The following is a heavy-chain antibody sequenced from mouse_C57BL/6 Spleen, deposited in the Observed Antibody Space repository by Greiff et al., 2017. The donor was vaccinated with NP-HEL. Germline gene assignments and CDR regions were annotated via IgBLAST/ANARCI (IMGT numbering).Heavy chain of an antibody. Sequence: EVKLVESGAELVRPGASVKLSCTASGFNIKDDYMHWVKQRPEQGLEWIGWIDPENGDTEYASKFQGKATITADTSSNTAYLQLSSLTSEDTAVYYCTTSGTTADYFDYWGQGTTLTVSS. D-gene: IGHD1-2*01. CDR3: TTSGTTADYFDY. V-gene: IGHV14-4*01. J-gene: IGHJ2*01. CDR2: IDPENGDT. CDR1: GFNIKDDY.